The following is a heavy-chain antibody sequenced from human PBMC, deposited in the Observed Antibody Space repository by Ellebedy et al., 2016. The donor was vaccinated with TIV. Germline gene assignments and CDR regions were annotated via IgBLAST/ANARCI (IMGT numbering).Heavy chain of an antibody. D-gene: IGHD4-23*01. V-gene: IGHV3-48*04. J-gene: IGHJ4*02. CDR1: GFTFTTYT. Sequence: GESLKISCAASGFTFTTYTMNWVRQAPGMGLEWISYISSSGTTIYYADSVKGRFSISRDNAKNSVYLQMNSLRAEDTAVYFCARDGTVITRGFDSWGQGTLVTVSP. CDR3: ARDGTVITRGFDS. CDR2: ISSSGTTI.